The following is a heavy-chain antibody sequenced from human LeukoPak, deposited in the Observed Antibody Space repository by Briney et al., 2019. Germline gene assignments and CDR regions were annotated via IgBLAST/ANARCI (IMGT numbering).Heavy chain of an antibody. Sequence: SQTLSLTCTVSGGSISSGDYYWSWIRQPPGKGLEWIGYIYYSGSTYYNPSLKSRVTISVDTSKNQFSLKLSSVTAADTAVYYCARTTTVTRSMDVWGQGTTATVSS. CDR2: IYYSGST. CDR3: ARTTTVTRSMDV. D-gene: IGHD4-11*01. J-gene: IGHJ6*02. CDR1: GGSISSGDYY. V-gene: IGHV4-30-4*01.